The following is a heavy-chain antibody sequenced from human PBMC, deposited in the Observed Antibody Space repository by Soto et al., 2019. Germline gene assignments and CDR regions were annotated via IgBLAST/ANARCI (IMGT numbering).Heavy chain of an antibody. CDR1: GDYIKTHS. CDR2: IYYSGST. V-gene: IGHV4-59*11. J-gene: IGHJ5*02. D-gene: IGHD2-2*03. Sequence: PSETLSLTCNVTGDYIKTHSWRWIRQPPGKGMEWIGYIYYSGSTRYNPSLKRRVTISVDTAKNQFSLRLNSLTAADTAVYYCASGWMAAFDTWGQGTLVTVSS. CDR3: ASGWMAAFDT.